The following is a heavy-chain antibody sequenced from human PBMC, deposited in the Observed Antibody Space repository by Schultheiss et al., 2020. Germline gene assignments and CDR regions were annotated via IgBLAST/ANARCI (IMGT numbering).Heavy chain of an antibody. V-gene: IGHV4-39*07. CDR1: GGSISSSSYY. D-gene: IGHD2-15*01. J-gene: IGHJ6*02. CDR3: ARDQKRVVIASGLPGYFNYTKDV. CDR2: IYYSEST. Sequence: SETLSLTCIVSGGSISSSSYYWGWVRQPPGKGLEWIGSIYYSESTYYNPSPKSRVTISVDTSKNQFSLKLCSVTAADTAVYYCARDQKRVVIASGLPGYFNYTKDVWGRATTGTVSS.